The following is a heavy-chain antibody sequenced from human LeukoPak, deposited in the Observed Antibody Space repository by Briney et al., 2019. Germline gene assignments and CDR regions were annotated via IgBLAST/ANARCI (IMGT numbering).Heavy chain of an antibody. Sequence: SETLSLTCAVYGGSFSGYHWSWIRQPPGKGLEWIGEINHSGSTNYNPSLKSRVTISVDTSKNQFSLKLSSVTAADTAVYYCARTATSGLLGWFDPWGQGTLVTVSS. J-gene: IGHJ5*02. CDR2: INHSGST. CDR1: GGSFSGYH. V-gene: IGHV4-34*01. D-gene: IGHD4-17*01. CDR3: ARTATSGLLGWFDP.